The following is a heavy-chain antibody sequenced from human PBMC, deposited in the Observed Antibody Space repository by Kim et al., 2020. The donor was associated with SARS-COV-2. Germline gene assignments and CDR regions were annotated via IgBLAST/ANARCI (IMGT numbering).Heavy chain of an antibody. D-gene: IGHD4-17*01. CDR3: ARHVGGDYDDEYYFDY. CDR1: GGSISSSSYY. V-gene: IGHV4-39*01. J-gene: IGHJ4*02. CDR2: IYYSGST. Sequence: SETLSLTCTVSGGSISSSSYYWGWIRQPPGKGLEWIGSIYYSGSTYYNPSLKSRVTISVDTSKNQFSLKLSSVTAADTAVYYCARHVGGDYDDEYYFDYWGQGTLVTVSS.